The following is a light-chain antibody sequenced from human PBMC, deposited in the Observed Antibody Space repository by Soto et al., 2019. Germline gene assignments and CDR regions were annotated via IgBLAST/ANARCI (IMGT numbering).Light chain of an antibody. CDR3: VAWDDRLNGCV. CDR1: NSKIGSNT. Sequence: QSVLIQPPSASGTPGRRVTISCSGRNSKIGSNTVSWYHQVPGTAPKVVIYSSDQRPSGVPDRLSASKSGTSASLAISGLQSADEGDYYCVAWDDRLNGCVFGGGTNLTVL. J-gene: IGLJ3*02. V-gene: IGLV1-44*01. CDR2: SSD.